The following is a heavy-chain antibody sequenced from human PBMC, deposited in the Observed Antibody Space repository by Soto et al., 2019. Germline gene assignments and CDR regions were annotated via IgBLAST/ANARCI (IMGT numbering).Heavy chain of an antibody. CDR2: IYYSGST. CDR3: ARYCSSNSCTAYYYYYGMDV. V-gene: IGHV4-30-4*01. D-gene: IGHD2-2*01. J-gene: IGHJ6*02. CDR1: GGSISSGDYY. Sequence: PSETLSLTCTVSGGSISSGDYYWSWIRQPPGKGLEWIGYIYYSGSTYYNPSLKSRVTISVDTSKNQFSLKLSSVTAADTAVYYCARYCSSNSCTAYYYYYGMDVWGQGNTVSV.